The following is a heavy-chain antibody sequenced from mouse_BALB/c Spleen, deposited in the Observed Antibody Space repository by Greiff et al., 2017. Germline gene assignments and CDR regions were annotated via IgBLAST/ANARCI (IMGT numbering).Heavy chain of an antibody. CDR1: GYTFTSYY. CDR3: TISLRVYGYAWLAY. V-gene: IGHV1S16*01. CDR2: INPSNGGT. J-gene: IGHJ3*01. D-gene: IGHD2-2*01. Sequence: QVQLQQPGAELVKPGASVKLSCKASGYTFTSYYMYWVKQRPGQGLEWIGGINPSNGGTNFNEKFKSKATLTVDKSSSTAYMQLSSLTSEDSAVYYCTISLRVYGYAWLAYWGQGTLVTVSA.